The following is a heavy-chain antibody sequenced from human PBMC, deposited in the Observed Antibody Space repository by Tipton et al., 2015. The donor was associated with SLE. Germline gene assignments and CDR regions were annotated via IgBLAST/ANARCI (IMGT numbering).Heavy chain of an antibody. J-gene: IGHJ4*02. V-gene: IGHV3-30-3*01. CDR1: GFTFSSYA. D-gene: IGHD3-16*01. Sequence: SLRLSCTASGFTFSSYAMSWVRQAPGKGLEWVAVISYDGSNKYYADSVKGRFTISRDNSKNTLYLQMNSLRAEDTAVYYCAREVGQNDYWGQGTLVTVSS. CDR3: AREVGQNDY. CDR2: ISYDGSNK.